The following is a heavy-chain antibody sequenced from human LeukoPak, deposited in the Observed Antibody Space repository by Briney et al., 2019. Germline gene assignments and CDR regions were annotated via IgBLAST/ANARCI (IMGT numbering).Heavy chain of an antibody. CDR3: ARDKGTMIDL. V-gene: IGHV4-4*07. CDR2: IYTSGST. CDR1: GGSISSYY. Sequence: SETLSLTCTVSGGSISSYYWSWIRQPAGKGLEWIGRIYTSGSTNYNPPLKSRVTISIDKSKNQFSLKLSSVTAADTAVYYCARDKGTMIDLWGQGTLVTVSS. D-gene: IGHD3-22*01. J-gene: IGHJ5*02.